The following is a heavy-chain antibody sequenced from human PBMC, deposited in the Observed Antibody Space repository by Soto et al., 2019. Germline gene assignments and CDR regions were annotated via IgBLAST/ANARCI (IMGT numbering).Heavy chain of an antibody. J-gene: IGHJ4*02. V-gene: IGHV3-48*02. CDR3: ACFPDLGTHTLSRDY. CDR1: GFTFSSYS. CDR2: IGSSSRAI. Sequence: PVGSLILSYAASGFTFSSYSMNWVRQTPGKGLEWISYIGSSSRAIYYADSVKGRFTVSRDNAKRSLYLQLNSLRDEDTAVYYCACFPDLGTHTLSRDYRGRGTLDIVSS. D-gene: IGHD3-16*01.